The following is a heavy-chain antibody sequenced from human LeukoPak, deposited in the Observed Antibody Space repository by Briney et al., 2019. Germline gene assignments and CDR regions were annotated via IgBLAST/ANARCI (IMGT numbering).Heavy chain of an antibody. CDR2: TYYRSRYYT. CDR3: ARDGPGDQGLDC. CDR1: GDSVSSNSAS. D-gene: IGHD3-10*01. J-gene: IGHJ4*02. Sequence: SQTLSLTCAVSGDSVSSNSASWNWIRQSPSGGLEWLGRTYYRSRYYTDYAESVKSRITINPDTSKNQYSLQLKSVTPEDTTVYYCARDGPGDQGLDCWGQGTLVTVSS. V-gene: IGHV6-1*01.